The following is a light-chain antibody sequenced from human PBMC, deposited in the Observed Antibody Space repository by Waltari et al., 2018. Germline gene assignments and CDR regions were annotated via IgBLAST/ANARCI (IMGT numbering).Light chain of an antibody. Sequence: QSVLTQPPSVSAPPGQKVTISCSGSSSNIGNYLVSWYHQLPGATPKLLIYDNYKRPAGSPVRCASSKSGTSAKLDITGLQIGDEVEYYCATWDNSLTAVVFGGGTKVTVL. CDR2: DNY. CDR3: ATWDNSLTAVV. J-gene: IGLJ2*01. CDR1: SSNIGNYL. V-gene: IGLV1-51*01.